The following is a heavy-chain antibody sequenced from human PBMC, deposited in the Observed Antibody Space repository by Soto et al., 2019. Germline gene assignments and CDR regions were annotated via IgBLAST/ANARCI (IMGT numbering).Heavy chain of an antibody. D-gene: IGHD2-2*01. V-gene: IGHV1-8*01. CDR1: GYTFTSYD. CDR2: MNPNSGNT. J-gene: IGHJ5*02. Sequence: ASVKVACKASGYTFTSYDINWVRQATGQGLEWMGWMNPNSGNTGYAQKFQGRVTMTRNTSISTAYMELSSLRSEDTAVYYCARGGAVVVPGSVDRHNWFDPWGQGTLVTVSS. CDR3: ARGGAVVVPGSVDRHNWFDP.